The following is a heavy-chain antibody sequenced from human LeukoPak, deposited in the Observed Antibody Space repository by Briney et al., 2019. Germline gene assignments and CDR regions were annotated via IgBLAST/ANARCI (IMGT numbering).Heavy chain of an antibody. V-gene: IGHV3-21*01. J-gene: IGHJ4*02. CDR2: ISGSGGST. CDR3: ARVLMAGSIAARFSSYYFDY. D-gene: IGHD6-6*01. CDR1: GFTFGSYS. Sequence: PGGSLRLPCEASGFTFGSYSMNWVRQAPGKGLEWVSAISGSGGSTYYADSVKGRFTISRDNAKNSVYLQMNSLKAEDTAVYYCARVLMAGSIAARFSSYYFDYWGRGTLVTVSS.